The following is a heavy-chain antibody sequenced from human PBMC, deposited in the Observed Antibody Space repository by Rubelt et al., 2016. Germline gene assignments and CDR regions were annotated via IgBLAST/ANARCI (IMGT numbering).Heavy chain of an antibody. Sequence: QVQLVQSGAEVKKPGASVKVSCKASGYTFTSYAMHWVRQAPGQRLEWMGWINAGNGNTKYSQKFQGSVTITRDTSASTAYMGLSSLRSEDTAVYYCARDQEYYDIWTGYLSGMDVWGQGTTVTVSS. D-gene: IGHD3-9*01. V-gene: IGHV1-3*01. J-gene: IGHJ6*02. CDR2: INAGNGNT. CDR3: ARDQEYYDIWTGYLSGMDV. CDR1: GYTFTSYA.